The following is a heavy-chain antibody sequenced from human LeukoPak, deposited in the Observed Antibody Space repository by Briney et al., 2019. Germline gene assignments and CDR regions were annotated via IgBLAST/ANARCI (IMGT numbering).Heavy chain of an antibody. Sequence: GGSPRLSCAASGFTFSDYYMSWIRQAPGKGLEWVSFISSSGSTIYYADSVKGRFTISRDNAKNSLYLQMNSLRAEDTAVYYCARASYSITIFGVVINDAFDIWGQGTMVTVSS. D-gene: IGHD3-3*01. J-gene: IGHJ3*02. CDR2: ISSSGSTI. CDR3: ARASYSITIFGVVINDAFDI. CDR1: GFTFSDYY. V-gene: IGHV3-11*04.